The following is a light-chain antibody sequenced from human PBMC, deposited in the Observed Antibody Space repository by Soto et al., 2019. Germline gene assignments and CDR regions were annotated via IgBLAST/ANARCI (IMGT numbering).Light chain of an antibody. Sequence: QLVLTQSPSASASLGASVKLTCTLSSGHISYAIAWHQQQPEKGPRYLMKLNSDGSHSKGDGIPDRFSGSSSGAERYLTISSLQSEDEADYSCQTWGTGIRVFGGGTKLTVL. CDR3: QTWGTGIRV. J-gene: IGLJ3*02. V-gene: IGLV4-69*01. CDR2: LNSDGSH. CDR1: SGHISYA.